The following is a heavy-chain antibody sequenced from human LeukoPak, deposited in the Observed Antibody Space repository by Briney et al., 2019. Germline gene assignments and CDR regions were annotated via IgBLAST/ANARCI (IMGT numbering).Heavy chain of an antibody. CDR2: IYYSGST. CDR3: AKAGFRYFNSVGLYAFNF. J-gene: IGHJ3*01. Sequence: SETLSLTCAVSGGSISSTSYYWAWIRQPPGKGLEWIGTIYYSGSTYHNPSLKSRVTMSVDTSRNQFSLKLSSVDAADTAVYYCAKAGFRYFNSVGLYAFNFWGQGKRSPSLQ. CDR1: GGSISSTSYY. D-gene: IGHD2/OR15-2a*01. V-gene: IGHV4-39*01.